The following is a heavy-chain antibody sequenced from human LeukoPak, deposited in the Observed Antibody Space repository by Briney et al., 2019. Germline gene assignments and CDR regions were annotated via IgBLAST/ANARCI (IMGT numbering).Heavy chain of an antibody. CDR1: GCTFTSYG. Sequence: ASVKVSCKASGCTFTSYGISWVRQAPGQGLEWMGWINAYNGNTNYAQKLQGRVTMTTDTSTSTAYMEIRSLGYEETAVYYCARELERDPYFDYWGQGTLVTVSS. D-gene: IGHD1-1*01. J-gene: IGHJ4*02. V-gene: IGHV1-18*01. CDR2: INAYNGNT. CDR3: ARELERDPYFDY.